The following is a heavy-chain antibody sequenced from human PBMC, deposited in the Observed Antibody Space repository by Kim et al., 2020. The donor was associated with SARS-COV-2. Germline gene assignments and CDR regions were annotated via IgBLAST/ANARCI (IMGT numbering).Heavy chain of an antibody. Sequence: SETLSLTCTVSGGSISSSSYYWGWIRQPPGKGLEWIGSIYYSGSTYYNPSLKSRVTISVDTSKNQFSLKLSSVTAADTAVYYCARVSLSGGYKPGYFDYWGQGTLVTVSS. J-gene: IGHJ4*02. V-gene: IGHV4-39*07. D-gene: IGHD5-12*01. CDR1: GGSISSSSYY. CDR3: ARVSLSGGYKPGYFDY. CDR2: IYYSGST.